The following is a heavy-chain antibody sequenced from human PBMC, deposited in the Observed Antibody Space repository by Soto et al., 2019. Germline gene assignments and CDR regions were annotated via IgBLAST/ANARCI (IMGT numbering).Heavy chain of an antibody. D-gene: IGHD2-21*01. CDR3: ASCGVGDYYYYGMDV. J-gene: IGHJ6*02. CDR2: IIPIFGTA. CDR1: GGTFSSYA. Sequence: SVKVSCKASGGTFSSYAVSWVRQAPGQGLEWMGGIIPIFGTANYAQKFQGRVTITADESTSTAYMELSSLRSEDTAVYYCASCGVGDYYYYGMDVWGQGTTVTVSS. V-gene: IGHV1-69*13.